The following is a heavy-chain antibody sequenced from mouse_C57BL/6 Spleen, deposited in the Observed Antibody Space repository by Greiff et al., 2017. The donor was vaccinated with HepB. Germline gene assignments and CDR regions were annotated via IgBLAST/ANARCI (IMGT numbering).Heavy chain of an antibody. J-gene: IGHJ4*01. CDR3: ASSDWGYAMDY. D-gene: IGHD4-1*01. Sequence: QVQLKESGPELVKPGASVKISCKASGYAFSSSWMNWVKQRPGKGLEWIGRIYPGDGDTNYNGKFKGKATLTADKSSSTAYMQLSNLTSEDSAVYFCASSDWGYAMDYWGQGTSVTVSS. CDR2: IYPGDGDT. V-gene: IGHV1-82*01. CDR1: GYAFSSSW.